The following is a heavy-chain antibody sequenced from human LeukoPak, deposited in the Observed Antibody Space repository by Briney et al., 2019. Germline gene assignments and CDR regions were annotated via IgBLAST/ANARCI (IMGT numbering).Heavy chain of an antibody. CDR2: INHSGST. J-gene: IGHJ4*02. D-gene: IGHD3-22*01. Sequence: SETLSLTCAVYGGSFSGYYWSWIRQPPGKGLEWIGEINHSGSTNYNPSLKSRVTISVDKSKNQFSLKLSSVTAADTAVYYCASWSDSSGYYYYFDYWGQGTLVTVSS. V-gene: IGHV4-34*01. CDR3: ASWSDSSGYYYYFDY. CDR1: GGSFSGYY.